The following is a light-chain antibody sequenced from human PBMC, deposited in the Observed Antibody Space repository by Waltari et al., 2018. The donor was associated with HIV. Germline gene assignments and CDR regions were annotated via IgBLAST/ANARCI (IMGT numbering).Light chain of an antibody. Sequence: QSALTQPRSVSGSPGQSVTISCSGASSGVTYNNPVSWYQHHPCKSPKLIIYDVTKGPSWVPDRFSGSKSGNTASLTISGLQAEDEADYYCFSYGGSLHVFGTGTEVTVL. CDR1: SSGVTYNNP. CDR2: DVT. V-gene: IGLV2-11*01. CDR3: FSYGGSLHV. J-gene: IGLJ1*01.